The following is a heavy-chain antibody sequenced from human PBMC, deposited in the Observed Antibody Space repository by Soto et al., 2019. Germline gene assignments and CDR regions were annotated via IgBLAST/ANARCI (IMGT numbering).Heavy chain of an antibody. CDR2: INPNSGGT. D-gene: IGHD5-18*01. CDR1: GYTFTGYY. J-gene: IGHJ4*02. CDR3: AREWDTDYYFDY. V-gene: IGHV1-2*04. Sequence: ASVKVSCKASGYTFTGYYMHWVRQAPGQGLEWMGWINPNSGGTNYAQKFQGWVTMTRDTSISTAYMELSRLRSDDTAEYYCAREWDTDYYFDYWGQGTLVTVSS.